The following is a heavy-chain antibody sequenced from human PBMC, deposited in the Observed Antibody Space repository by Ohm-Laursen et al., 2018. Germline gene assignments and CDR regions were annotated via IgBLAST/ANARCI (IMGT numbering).Heavy chain of an antibody. V-gene: IGHV3-9*01. Sequence: SLRLSCAASGFTFDDYDMDWVRQAPGEGLEWVAGISWNSGSVGYADSVKGRFTISRDNAKNSLYLQMNSLRAEDTALYYCAKEARWLPVFDIWGQGTLVTVSS. CDR1: GFTFDDYD. D-gene: IGHD4-23*01. CDR2: ISWNSGSV. J-gene: IGHJ4*02. CDR3: AKEARWLPVFDI.